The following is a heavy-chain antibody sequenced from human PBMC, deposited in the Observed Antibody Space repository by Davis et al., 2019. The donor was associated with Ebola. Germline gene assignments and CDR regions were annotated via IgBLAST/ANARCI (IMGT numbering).Heavy chain of an antibody. J-gene: IGHJ4*01. D-gene: IGHD1-1*01. CDR1: GFTFSTFA. CDR3: VRDDWNDIPLFDY. CDR2: ISADGRSE. Sequence: PGGSLRLSCAGSGFTFSTFAMHWVRQAPGKGLEWVAVISADGRSEYYADSVKGRFAISRDNSKNTMYVQMNSLRAEDTAVYYCVRDDWNDIPLFDYWGHGTLVTVSS. V-gene: IGHV3-30*09.